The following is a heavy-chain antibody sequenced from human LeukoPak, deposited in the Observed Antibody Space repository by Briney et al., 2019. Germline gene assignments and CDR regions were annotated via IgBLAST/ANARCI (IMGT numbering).Heavy chain of an antibody. D-gene: IGHD1-26*01. CDR3: ARHVPHSGSYYGFDY. CDR1: GDSISSYS. J-gene: IGHJ4*02. CDR2: IYYSGST. Sequence: SETLSLTCTASGDSISSYSWSWIRQPPGKGLEWIACIYYSGSTNYNPSLKSRVTISIDTSKNQFSLKLSSVTATDTAVYYCARHVPHSGSYYGFDYWGQGTLVTVSS. V-gene: IGHV4-59*08.